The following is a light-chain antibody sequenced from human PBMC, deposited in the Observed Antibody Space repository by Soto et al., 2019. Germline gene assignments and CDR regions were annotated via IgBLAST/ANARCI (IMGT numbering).Light chain of an antibody. J-gene: IGKJ1*01. V-gene: IGKV3-15*01. CDR1: QSVNSN. CDR3: QQYNNWPA. Sequence: EIVMTQSPATLSVSPGERATLSCRASQSVNSNLAWYQQKPGQAPMLLIYGATTRATRLPARFSGRGSGTKFILSVSSLQSEDLSAYFCQQYNNWPAFGQGTKVEIQ. CDR2: GAT.